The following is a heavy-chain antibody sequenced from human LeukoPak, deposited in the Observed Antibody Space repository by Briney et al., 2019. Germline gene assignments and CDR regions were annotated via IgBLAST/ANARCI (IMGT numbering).Heavy chain of an antibody. J-gene: IGHJ4*02. CDR2: IDPSDSYT. CDR3: ARISGYYDSSGYYTY. Sequence: RGESLKISCKGSGYSFASHWISWVRRMPGKGLEWMGTIDPSDSYTNYSPSFQGHVTISTDRSISTAYLQWSSLKASDTAMYYCARISGYYDSSGYYTYWGQGTLVTVSS. CDR1: GYSFASHW. D-gene: IGHD3-22*01. V-gene: IGHV5-10-1*01.